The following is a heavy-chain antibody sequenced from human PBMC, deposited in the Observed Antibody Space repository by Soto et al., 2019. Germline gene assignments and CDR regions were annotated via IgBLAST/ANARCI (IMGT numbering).Heavy chain of an antibody. J-gene: IGHJ5*02. CDR3: ARVRSIAGPEDWFDP. CDR1: GYTFTSYG. V-gene: IGHV1-18*01. CDR2: ISAYNGNT. Sequence: GAPVKVSCKASGYTFTSYGISWVRQAPGQGLEWMGWISAYNGNTNYAQKLQGRVTMTTDTSTSTAYMELRSLRSDDTAVYYCARVRSIAGPEDWFDPWGQGTRVAVSS. D-gene: IGHD6-13*01.